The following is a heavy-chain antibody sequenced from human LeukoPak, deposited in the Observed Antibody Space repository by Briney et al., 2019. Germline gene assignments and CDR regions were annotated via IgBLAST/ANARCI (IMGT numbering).Heavy chain of an antibody. V-gene: IGHV3-23*01. J-gene: IGHJ4*02. CDR2: ISGSGGST. Sequence: GGSLRPSCAASGFTISSYAMSWVRQAPGKGLELVSAISGSGGSTYYADSVKGRFTISRDNSKITLYLQMNSLRAEDTAVYYCAKSAVAGHGDYFDYWGQGTLVTVSS. D-gene: IGHD6-19*01. CDR3: AKSAVAGHGDYFDY. CDR1: GFTISSYA.